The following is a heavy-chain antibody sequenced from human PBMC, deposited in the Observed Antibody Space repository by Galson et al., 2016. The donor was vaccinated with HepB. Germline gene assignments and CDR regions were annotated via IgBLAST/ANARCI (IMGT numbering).Heavy chain of an antibody. D-gene: IGHD6-25*01. CDR3: ATSTGYRSGWGAFDI. J-gene: IGHJ3*02. CDR1: GDTFTGYY. V-gene: IGHV1-2*04. Sequence: SVKVSCKASGDTFTGYYIHWVRQAPGQGLEWMAWLSAKSGATNYAQKFQGWVTMTRDTSISTAYMELTSLTSDATAIYYCATSTGYRSGWGAFDIWGQGTXXTVSS. CDR2: LSAKSGAT.